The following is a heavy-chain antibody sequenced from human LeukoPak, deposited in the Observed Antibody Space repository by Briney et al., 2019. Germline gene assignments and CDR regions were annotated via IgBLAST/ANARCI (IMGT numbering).Heavy chain of an antibody. V-gene: IGHV4-38-2*02. J-gene: IGHJ4*02. CDR3: AREEKLLWFGDWVY. D-gene: IGHD3-10*01. CDR1: GYSISSGYY. Sequence: KPSETLSLTCTVSGYSISSGYYWGWIRQPPGKGLEWIGSIYHSGSTYYNPSLKSRVTISVDTSKNQFSLKLSSVTAADTAVYYCAREEKLLWFGDWVYWGQGTLVTVSS. CDR2: IYHSGST.